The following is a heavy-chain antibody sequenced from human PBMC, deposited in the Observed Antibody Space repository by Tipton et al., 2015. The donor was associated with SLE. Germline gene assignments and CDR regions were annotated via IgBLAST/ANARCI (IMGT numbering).Heavy chain of an antibody. D-gene: IGHD4-17*01. CDR2: ISASGNRT. Sequence: GSLRLSCAASGFSFSWYAMNWVRLAPGKGLEWVSGISASGNRTYHADPVKGRFTISRDNSKNTLYLQMNSLRVEDTAVYYCVKEGRDYGYDDFDIWGQGTMVTVSS. J-gene: IGHJ3*02. CDR1: GFSFSWYA. V-gene: IGHV3-23*01. CDR3: VKEGRDYGYDDFDI.